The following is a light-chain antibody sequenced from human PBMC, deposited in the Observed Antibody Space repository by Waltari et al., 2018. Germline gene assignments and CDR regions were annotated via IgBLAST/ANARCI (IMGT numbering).Light chain of an antibody. V-gene: IGKV3-11*01. CDR3: QHRDNWLFT. J-gene: IGKJ3*01. CDR1: QSIQTF. Sequence: EIVLTQAPATLSFSPGDRATLSCRASQSIQTFLAWSQQKPGQAPRLLIYKSSLRASGVPVRFSGSGSGTDFTLTISHLEPEDFAFYFCQHRDNWLFTFGPGTKVEIK. CDR2: KSS.